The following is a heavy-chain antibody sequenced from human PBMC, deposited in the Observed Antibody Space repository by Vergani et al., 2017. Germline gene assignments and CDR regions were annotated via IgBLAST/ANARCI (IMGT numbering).Heavy chain of an antibody. Sequence: QVQLVESGGGLVQPGRSLRLSCTASGFTFGDYAMSWFRQAPGKGLEWVSYISSSGSTIYYADSVKGRFTISRDNAKNSLYLQMNSLRAEDTAVYYCARETMIGMAFDIWGQGTMVTVSS. V-gene: IGHV3-11*01. CDR1: GFTFGDYA. J-gene: IGHJ3*02. D-gene: IGHD3-22*01. CDR2: ISSSGSTI. CDR3: ARETMIGMAFDI.